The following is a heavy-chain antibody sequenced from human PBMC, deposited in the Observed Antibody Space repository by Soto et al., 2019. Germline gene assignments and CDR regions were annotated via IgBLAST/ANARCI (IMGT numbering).Heavy chain of an antibody. J-gene: IGHJ4*02. CDR1: GFTVSNNY. CDR3: ATQRGGGGY. Sequence: EVQLVESGGGLIQPGGSLRLSCAVSGFTVSNNYMSWVRQAPGKGLEGVSVIYSGGYTAYGDSVKGRFTISRDNSKNTIYLKKNGRGAGTRAVFYWATQRGGGGYWGQGTLVTVSS. V-gene: IGHV3-53*01. CDR2: IYSGGYT. D-gene: IGHD6-25*01.